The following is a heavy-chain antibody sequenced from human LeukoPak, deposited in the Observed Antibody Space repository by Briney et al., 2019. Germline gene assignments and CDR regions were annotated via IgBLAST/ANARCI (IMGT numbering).Heavy chain of an antibody. Sequence: GGSLRLSCAAYGLTFSNAWMNSVRQAPGRGREWVGRIKSKNDGGTTDYAAPVKGRFTISRDDSKSTLYLQMNNLETEDTAVYYCATRPTPGDYPFDCWGQGTLVTVSS. CDR2: IKSKNDGGTT. V-gene: IGHV3-15*01. CDR1: GLTFSNAW. CDR3: ATRPTPGDYPFDC. D-gene: IGHD4-17*01. J-gene: IGHJ4*02.